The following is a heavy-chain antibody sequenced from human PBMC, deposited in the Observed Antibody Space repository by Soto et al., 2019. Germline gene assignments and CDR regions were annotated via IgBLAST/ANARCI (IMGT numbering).Heavy chain of an antibody. D-gene: IGHD2-15*01. CDR1: GFTFSSYA. V-gene: IGHV3-30-3*01. CDR3: ARGPYCSGGSCYWPFDY. J-gene: IGHJ4*02. CDR2: ISYDGSNK. Sequence: GGSLRLSCAASGFTFSSYAMHWVRQAPGKGLEWVAVISYDGSNKYYADSVKGRFTISRDNSKNTLYLQMNSLRAEDTAVYYCARGPYCSGGSCYWPFDYWGQGT.